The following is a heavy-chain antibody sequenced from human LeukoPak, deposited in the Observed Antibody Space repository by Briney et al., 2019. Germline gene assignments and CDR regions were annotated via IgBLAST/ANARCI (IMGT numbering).Heavy chain of an antibody. CDR2: IRYDGSNK. CDR1: GFTFSSYG. D-gene: IGHD3-22*01. V-gene: IGHV3-30*02. CDR3: AKDQPYYYDSSGSAPYLDY. Sequence: PGGSLRLSCAASGFTFSSYGMHWVRQAPGKGLEWVAFIRYDGSNKYYADSVKGRFTISRDNSKNTLYLQMNSLRAEDTAGYYCAKDQPYYYDSSGSAPYLDYWGQGTLVTVPS. J-gene: IGHJ4*02.